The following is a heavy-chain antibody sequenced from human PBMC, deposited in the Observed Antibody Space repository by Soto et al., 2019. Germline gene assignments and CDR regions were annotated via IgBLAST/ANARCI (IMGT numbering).Heavy chain of an antibody. Sequence: QITLNESGPTQVKPRQTLTLTCTFSGFSLTTSAVGVGWIRQSPVKAPEWLALIYWDDDKRYSPSLKSRLTTTKDTPNNQAVLTMDDLDPADTATYYCAHRVLRTVFALVTTTAIYFDFWGQGTPVAVSS. D-gene: IGHD3-3*01. CDR3: AHRVLRTVFALVTTTAIYFDF. J-gene: IGHJ4*02. CDR1: GFSLTTSAVG. CDR2: IYWDDDK. V-gene: IGHV2-5*02.